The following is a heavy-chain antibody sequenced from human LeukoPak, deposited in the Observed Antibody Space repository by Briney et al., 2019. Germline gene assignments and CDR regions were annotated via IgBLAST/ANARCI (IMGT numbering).Heavy chain of an antibody. V-gene: IGHV4-59*01. CDR1: GGSISSYY. D-gene: IGHD6-13*01. J-gene: IGHJ6*02. Sequence: SETLSLTCTVSGGSISSYYWSWIRQPPGKGLEWIGYIYYSGSTNYNPSLKSRVTISVDTSKNQFSLKLSSVTAADTAVYYCARVKSIAAAGNSYYYYGMDVWGQGTTVTVSS. CDR3: ARVKSIAAAGNSYYYYGMDV. CDR2: IYYSGST.